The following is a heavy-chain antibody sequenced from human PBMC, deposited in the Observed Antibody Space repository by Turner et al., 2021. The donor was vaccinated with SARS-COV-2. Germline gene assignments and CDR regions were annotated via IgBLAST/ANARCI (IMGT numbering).Heavy chain of an antibody. CDR2: FDPEYGET. D-gene: IGHD5-12*01. V-gene: IGHV1-24*01. J-gene: IGHJ3*02. CDR3: ATCRDGYNWGAFHI. CDR1: GYTLTELS. Sequence: QVQLVQSGAEVTKPGASVKVSCKVSGYTLTELSMHWVRQAPGKGLEWMGGFDPEYGETIYAQKFQGRVTMTEDTSADTADMELSSPRSEDTAVYYCATCRDGYNWGAFHIWGQGTMVTVSS.